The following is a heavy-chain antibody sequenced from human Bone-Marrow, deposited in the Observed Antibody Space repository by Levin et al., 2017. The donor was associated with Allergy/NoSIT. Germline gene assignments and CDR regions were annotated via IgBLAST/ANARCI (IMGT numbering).Heavy chain of an antibody. V-gene: IGHV3-23*01. CDR1: GFTFNSYA. D-gene: IGHD3-9*01. J-gene: IGHJ2*01. CDR2: ISDSGGST. CDR3: AKRPKSAYDTHWYFDL. Sequence: GGSLRLSCAASGFTFNSYAMSWVRQASGKGLEWVSGISDSGGSTYYADSVKGRFTISRDNSDDTLYLQMNSLRAEDTAIYYCAKRPKSAYDTHWYFDLWGRGTLVTVSS.